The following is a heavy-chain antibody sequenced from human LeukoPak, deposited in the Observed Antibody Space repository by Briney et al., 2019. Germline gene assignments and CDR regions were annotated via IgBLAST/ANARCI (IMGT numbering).Heavy chain of an antibody. CDR3: AKGGQWLVLWVFDY. J-gene: IGHJ4*02. D-gene: IGHD6-19*01. CDR1: GYTFTSYD. CDR2: MNPNSGNT. V-gene: IGHV1-8*01. Sequence: ASVKVSCKASGYTFTSYDINWVRQATGQGLEWMGWMNPNSGNTGYAQKFQGRVTMTRNTSISTAYMELSSLRAEDTAVYYCAKGGQWLVLWVFDYWGQGTLVTVSS.